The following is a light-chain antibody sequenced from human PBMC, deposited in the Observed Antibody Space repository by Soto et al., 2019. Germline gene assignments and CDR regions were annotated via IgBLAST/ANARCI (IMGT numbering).Light chain of an antibody. CDR2: AAS. J-gene: IGKJ1*01. CDR1: QGINDY. Sequence: DIQMTQSPSSLSASVGDRVTITCRTSQGINDYLNWYQMKPGEAPKLLIYAASALQSGIPSRFSGSASGTEFTLTITSLQPEDFATYYCQQSYNLPRTFGQGTKVEVK. V-gene: IGKV1-39*01. CDR3: QQSYNLPRT.